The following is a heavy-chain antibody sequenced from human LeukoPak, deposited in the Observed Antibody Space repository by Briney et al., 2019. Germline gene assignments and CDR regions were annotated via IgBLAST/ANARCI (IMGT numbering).Heavy chain of an antibody. D-gene: IGHD3-3*01. Sequence: ASVKVSCKASGGTFSSYAISWVRQAPGKGLEWMGGFDPEDGETIYAQKFQGRVTMTEDTSTDTAYMELSSLRSEDTAVYYCATGITIFGVVITMDYWGQGTLVTVSS. J-gene: IGHJ4*02. CDR3: ATGITIFGVVITMDY. CDR2: FDPEDGET. V-gene: IGHV1-24*01. CDR1: GGTFSSYA.